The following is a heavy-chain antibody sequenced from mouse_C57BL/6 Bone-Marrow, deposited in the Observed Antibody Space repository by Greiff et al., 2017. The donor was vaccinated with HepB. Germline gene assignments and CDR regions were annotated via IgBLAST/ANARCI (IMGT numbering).Heavy chain of an antibody. V-gene: IGHV1-62-2*01. CDR2: FYPGSGSI. CDR3: ARHPYYSNYPYFDY. Sequence: QVHVKQSGAELVKPGASVKLSCKASGYTFTEYTIHWVKQRSGQGLEWIGWFYPGSGSIKYNEKFKDKATFTADKSSSTVYMELSRLTSEDSAVYFCARHPYYSNYPYFDYWGQGTTLTVSS. J-gene: IGHJ2*01. D-gene: IGHD2-5*01. CDR1: GYTFTEYT.